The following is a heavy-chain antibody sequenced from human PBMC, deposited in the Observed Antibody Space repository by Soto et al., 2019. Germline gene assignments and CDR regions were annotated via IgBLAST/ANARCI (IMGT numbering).Heavy chain of an antibody. Sequence: SETLSLTCTVSGGSISSYYWSWIRQPPGKGLEWIGYIYYSGSTNYNPSLKSRVTISVDTPKNQFSLKLSSVTAADTAVYYCARDFNSGGLDIWGQGTMVTVSS. CDR3: ARDFNSGGLDI. CDR1: GGSISSYY. D-gene: IGHD1-26*01. V-gene: IGHV4-59*01. CDR2: IYYSGST. J-gene: IGHJ3*02.